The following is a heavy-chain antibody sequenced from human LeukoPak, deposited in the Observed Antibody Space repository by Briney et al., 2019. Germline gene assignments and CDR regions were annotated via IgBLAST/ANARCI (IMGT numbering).Heavy chain of an antibody. Sequence: SETLSLTCAVSGGSISSSNWWSWVRQPPGKGLEWIGEIYHSGSTNYNPSLKSRVTISVDKSKNQFSLKLSSVTAADTAVYYCAREFGRGITAAGTDCWGQGTLVTVSS. D-gene: IGHD6-13*01. CDR1: GGSISSSNW. CDR3: AREFGRGITAAGTDC. V-gene: IGHV4-4*02. CDR2: IYHSGST. J-gene: IGHJ4*02.